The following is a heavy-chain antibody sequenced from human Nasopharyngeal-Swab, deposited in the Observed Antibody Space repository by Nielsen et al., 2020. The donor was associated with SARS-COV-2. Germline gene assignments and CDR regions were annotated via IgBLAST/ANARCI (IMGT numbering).Heavy chain of an antibody. V-gene: IGHV3-15*01. Sequence: VVSLRLSCSSSGFSVSSDYMICVRQPPWKVLEWVGRLRIYVAGGTADYAAPVKDRFTISRDDSKNTLYLQMSNLQTEDTAVYYCTTITKRVKGSYYYYYMDVWGKGTTVTVSS. D-gene: IGHD1-20*01. CDR1: GFSVSSDY. CDR3: TTITKRVKGSYYYYYMDV. CDR2: LRIYVAGGTA. J-gene: IGHJ6*03.